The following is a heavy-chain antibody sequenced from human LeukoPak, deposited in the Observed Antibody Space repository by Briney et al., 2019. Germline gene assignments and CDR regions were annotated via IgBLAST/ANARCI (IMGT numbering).Heavy chain of an antibody. CDR1: GVPGVTFSNYA. D-gene: IGHD3-10*01. Sequence: GGSLRLSCAASGVPGVTFSNYALNWVRQAPGKGLEWVSDISGSGHTTNYADSVKGRFSISRDNSKTTLYLQMSSLRVEDTAVYYCVEGIFDYWGQGTLVTVSS. CDR3: VEGIFDY. V-gene: IGHV3-23*01. CDR2: ISGSGHTT. J-gene: IGHJ4*02.